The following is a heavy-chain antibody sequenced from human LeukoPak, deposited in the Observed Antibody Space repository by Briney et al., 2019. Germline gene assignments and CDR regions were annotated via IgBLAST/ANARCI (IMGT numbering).Heavy chain of an antibody. CDR1: GGSINSDY. D-gene: IGHD1-14*01. CDR2: IYKSGST. Sequence: PSETLSLTCSVSGGSINSDYWSWIRQPPGKGLEWIGYIYKSGSTNYNPSLKSRVTISLDTSRNQFSLKLSSVTAADTAVYYCARGNPYYFDYWGQGTLVTVSS. V-gene: IGHV4-59*12. J-gene: IGHJ4*02. CDR3: ARGNPYYFDY.